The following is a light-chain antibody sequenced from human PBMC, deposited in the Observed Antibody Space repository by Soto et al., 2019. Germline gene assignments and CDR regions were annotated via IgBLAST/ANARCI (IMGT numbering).Light chain of an antibody. CDR2: KAS. J-gene: IGKJ4*01. V-gene: IGKV1-5*03. CDR3: QQYNSYLT. CDR1: QSLSSW. Sequence: DIQMTQSRSTLSASVGDRVTITCRASQSLSSWLAWYQQKPGKAPKLLIYKASSLESGVPSRFSGSGSGTEFTLTISSLQPDDFATYYCQQYNSYLTFGGGTKVEIK.